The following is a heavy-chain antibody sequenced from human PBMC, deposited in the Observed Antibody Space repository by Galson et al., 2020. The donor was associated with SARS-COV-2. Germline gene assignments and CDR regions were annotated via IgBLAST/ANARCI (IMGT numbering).Heavy chain of an antibody. Sequence: TDGGTTDYAAPVKGRFIISRDDSKNTLYLQMDSLKTEDTAVYYCARLRYYDVLTGYIVDVWGQGTMVTVSS. V-gene: IGHV3-15*01. J-gene: IGHJ6*02. CDR3: ARLRYYDVLTGYIVDV. CDR2: TDGGTT. D-gene: IGHD3-9*01.